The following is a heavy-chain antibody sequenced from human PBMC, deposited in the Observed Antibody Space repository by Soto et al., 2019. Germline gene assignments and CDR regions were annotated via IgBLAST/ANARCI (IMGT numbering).Heavy chain of an antibody. D-gene: IGHD3-22*01. Sequence: QVQLVESGGGVVQPGRSLRLSCAASGFTFSSYGMHWVRQAPGKGLEWVAVISYDGSNKYYADSVKGRFTISRDNSKNTLYLQMNSLRAEDTAVYYCAKDTNYYDSSGSGNIDYWGQGTLVTVSS. V-gene: IGHV3-30*18. CDR3: AKDTNYYDSSGSGNIDY. CDR2: ISYDGSNK. CDR1: GFTFSSYG. J-gene: IGHJ4*02.